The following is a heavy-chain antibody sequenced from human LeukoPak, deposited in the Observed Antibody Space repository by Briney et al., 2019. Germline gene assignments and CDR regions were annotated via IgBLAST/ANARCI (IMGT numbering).Heavy chain of an antibody. CDR1: GGSISSYY. Sequence: SETLSLTCTVSGGSISSYYWSWIRQPAGKGLEWIGRIYTSGSTNYNPSLKSRVTMSVDTSNNQFSLKLSSVTAADTAVYYCARDRIAVAGYYYYYGMDVWGQGTAVTVSS. D-gene: IGHD6-19*01. CDR2: IYTSGST. V-gene: IGHV4-4*07. CDR3: ARDRIAVAGYYYYYGMDV. J-gene: IGHJ6*02.